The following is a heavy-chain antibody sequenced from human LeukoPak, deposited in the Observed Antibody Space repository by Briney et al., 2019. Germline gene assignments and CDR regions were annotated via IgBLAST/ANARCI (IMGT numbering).Heavy chain of an antibody. Sequence: PGGSLRLSCAASGFTFSSYSMNWVRLAPGKGLEWVSSISSSSSYIYYADSVKGRFTISRDNAKNSLYLQMNSLRAEDTAVYYCARPYCSSTSCYRFWGFDYWGQGTLVTVSS. CDR3: ARPYCSSTSCYRFWGFDY. CDR1: GFTFSSYS. J-gene: IGHJ4*02. V-gene: IGHV3-21*01. D-gene: IGHD2-2*02. CDR2: ISSSSSYI.